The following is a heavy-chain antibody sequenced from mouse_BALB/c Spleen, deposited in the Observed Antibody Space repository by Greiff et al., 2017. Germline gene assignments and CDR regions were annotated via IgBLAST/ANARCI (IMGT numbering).Heavy chain of an antibody. Sequence: EVKLMESGPSLVKPSQTLSLTCSVTGDSITSGYWNWIRKFPGNKLEYMGYISYSGSTYYNPSLKSRISITRDTSKNQYYLQLNSVTTEDTATYYCARYGGLLRDYAMDYWGQGTSVTVSS. CDR2: ISYSGST. J-gene: IGHJ4*01. CDR3: ARYGGLLRDYAMDY. CDR1: GDSITSGY. D-gene: IGHD1-1*01. V-gene: IGHV3-8*02.